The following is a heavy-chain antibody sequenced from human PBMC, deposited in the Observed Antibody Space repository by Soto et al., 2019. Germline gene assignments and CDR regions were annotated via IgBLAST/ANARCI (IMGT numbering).Heavy chain of an antibody. Sequence: GESLKISCKGSGYSFTSYWIAWVRQMPDKGLECMGVIYPDDSDTTYSPSFQGQVTISADKSISTAYLQWSSLKASDTAMYYCARHRRDSSGDRYFDYWGQGTLVTVSS. D-gene: IGHD6-19*01. CDR3: ARHRRDSSGDRYFDY. CDR1: GYSFTSYW. CDR2: IYPDDSDT. J-gene: IGHJ4*02. V-gene: IGHV5-51*01.